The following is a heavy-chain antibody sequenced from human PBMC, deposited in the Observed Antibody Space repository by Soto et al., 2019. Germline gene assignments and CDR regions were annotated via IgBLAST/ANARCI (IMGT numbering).Heavy chain of an antibody. V-gene: IGHV3-30-3*01. Sequence: GGSLRLSCAASGFTFSSYAMHWVRQAPGKGLEWVAVISYDGSNKYYADSVKGRFTISRDNSKNTLYLQMNSLRAEDTVVYYCARGAWYYDSSGYQNHWGQGTLVTVSS. CDR3: ARGAWYYDSSGYQNH. CDR1: GFTFSSYA. J-gene: IGHJ4*02. CDR2: ISYDGSNK. D-gene: IGHD3-22*01.